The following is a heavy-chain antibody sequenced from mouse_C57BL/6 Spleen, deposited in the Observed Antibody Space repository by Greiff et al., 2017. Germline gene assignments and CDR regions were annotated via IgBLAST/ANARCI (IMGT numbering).Heavy chain of an antibody. CDR1: GYTFTSYW. V-gene: IGHV1-53*01. D-gene: IGHD2-3*01. CDR2: INPSIGGT. Sequence: QVQLQQPGTELVKPGASVKLSCKASGYTFTSYWMHWVQQRPGQGLEWIGNINPSIGGTNYNEKFKSKATLTVDKSSRTAYMQLSSLTSEDSAVYYCAPNGYYSWFAYWGQGTLVTVSA. J-gene: IGHJ3*01. CDR3: APNGYYSWFAY.